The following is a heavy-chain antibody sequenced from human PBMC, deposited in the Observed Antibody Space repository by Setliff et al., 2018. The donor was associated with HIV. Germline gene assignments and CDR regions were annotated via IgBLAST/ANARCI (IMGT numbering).Heavy chain of an antibody. V-gene: IGHV4-39*01. Sequence: SETLSLTCTVSGGSISSSSYYWGWIRQPPGKGLEWIGSIHYTGGTHYNPSFKSRASFSLDTSKNQFSLRLGSVTAADTAVYYCARQFQYYYMDVWGKGTPVTV. J-gene: IGHJ6*03. CDR1: GGSISSSSYY. CDR3: ARQFQYYYMDV. CDR2: IHYTGGT.